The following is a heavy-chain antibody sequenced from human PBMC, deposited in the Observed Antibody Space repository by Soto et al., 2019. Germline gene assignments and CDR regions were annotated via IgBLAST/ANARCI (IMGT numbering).Heavy chain of an antibody. V-gene: IGHV2-5*02. CDR1: GFSLSTTAMG. D-gene: IGHD2-21*02. CDR3: AHQRGDLRYYYYYMDV. CDR2: IYWDDDK. Sequence: SGPTLVNPTQTLRLTCTFSGFSLSTTAMGVGWIRQPPGKALEWLALIYWDDDKRYSPSLESRLTITKATSKNQVVLTMTNMDPVDTATYYCAHQRGDLRYYYYYMDVWGKGTTVTVSS. J-gene: IGHJ6*03.